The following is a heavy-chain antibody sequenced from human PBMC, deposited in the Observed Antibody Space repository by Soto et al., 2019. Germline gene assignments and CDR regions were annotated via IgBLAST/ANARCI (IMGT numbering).Heavy chain of an antibody. CDR1: GYTFTSYA. J-gene: IGHJ5*02. CDR2: INAGNGNT. D-gene: IGHD3-9*01. V-gene: IGHV1-3*01. Sequence: ASVKVSCTASGYTFTSYAMHWVRQAPGQRLEWMGWINAGNGNTKYSQKFQGRVTITRDTSASTAYMELSSLRSEDTAVYYCARWDYDILTGYKWFDPWGQGTLVTVSS. CDR3: ARWDYDILTGYKWFDP.